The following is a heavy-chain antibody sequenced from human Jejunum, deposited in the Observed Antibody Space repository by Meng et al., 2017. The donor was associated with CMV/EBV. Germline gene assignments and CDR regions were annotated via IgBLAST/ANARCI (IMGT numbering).Heavy chain of an antibody. Sequence: SGFSFNYYGMTWVRQAPGKGLEWVSSISSSGNYMYYADSVKGRFTISRDSAKDSLYLQMNSLRVEDTAVYYCAREISMVRGGAEWGQGTLVTVSS. J-gene: IGHJ4*02. D-gene: IGHD3-10*01. CDR2: ISSSGNYM. V-gene: IGHV3-21*01. CDR3: AREISMVRGGAE. CDR1: GFSFNYYG.